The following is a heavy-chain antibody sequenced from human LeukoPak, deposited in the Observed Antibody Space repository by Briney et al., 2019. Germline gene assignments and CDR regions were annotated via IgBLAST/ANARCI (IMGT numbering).Heavy chain of an antibody. CDR3: ARGRLRGAKLDY. CDR2: INHSGST. J-gene: IGHJ4*02. D-gene: IGHD4/OR15-4a*01. CDR1: GGSFSGYY. Sequence: SETLSLTCAVYGGSFSGYYWSWIRQPPGKGLEWIGEINHSGSTNYNPSLKSRATISVDTSKNQFSLKRSSVTAADTAVYYCARGRLRGAKLDYWGQGTLVTVSS. V-gene: IGHV4-34*01.